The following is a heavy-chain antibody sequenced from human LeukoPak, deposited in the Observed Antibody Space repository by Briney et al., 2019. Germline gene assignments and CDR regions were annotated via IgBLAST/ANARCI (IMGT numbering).Heavy chain of an antibody. D-gene: IGHD1-26*01. Sequence: ASVKVSCRASGYTFTSYYMHWVRQAPGQGLEWMGIINPSGGSTSYAQKFQGRVTMTRDTSTSTVYMELSSLRSEDTAVYYCASARPYSGSYYYYGMDVWGQGTTVTVSS. J-gene: IGHJ6*02. V-gene: IGHV1-46*01. CDR2: INPSGGST. CDR1: GYTFTSYY. CDR3: ASARPYSGSYYYYGMDV.